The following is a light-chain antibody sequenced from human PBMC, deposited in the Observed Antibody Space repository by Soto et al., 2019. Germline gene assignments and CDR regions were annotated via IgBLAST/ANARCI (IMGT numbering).Light chain of an antibody. CDR3: QSYDSSNVV. CDR1: SGSIASNY. CDR2: ADD. V-gene: IGLV6-57*02. J-gene: IGLJ2*01. Sequence: NFMLTQSHSVSESPGKTVTISCTGSSGSIASNYVQWYQQRPGSAPTTVIYADDQRPSGVPDRFSGSIDSSSNSASLTISGLRTEDEADYYCQSYDSSNVVFGGRTKVTVL.